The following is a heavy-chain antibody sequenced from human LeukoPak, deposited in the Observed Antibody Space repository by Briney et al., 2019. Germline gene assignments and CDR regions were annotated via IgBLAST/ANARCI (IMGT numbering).Heavy chain of an antibody. V-gene: IGHV3-30*03. CDR2: ISNDGNNK. Sequence: GGSLRLSCAASGFTFSSYGMHWVRQAPGKGLEWVVFISNDGNNKFYKDSVKGRFTISRDNSKNMLYLQMNSLRGEDTAVYFCARASYGPSDYWGQGILVTVSS. CDR3: ARASYGPSDY. D-gene: IGHD4-17*01. J-gene: IGHJ4*02. CDR1: GFTFSSYG.